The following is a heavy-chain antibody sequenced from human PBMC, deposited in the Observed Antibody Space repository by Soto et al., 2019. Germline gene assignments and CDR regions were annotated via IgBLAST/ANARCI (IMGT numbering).Heavy chain of an antibody. Sequence: SVNVSCKPCRGTFSSYAISWVRQAPGQGLEWMGGIIPIFGTSNYAQKFQGIVTITADESTSTAYMELSSLRSEDTAVYYCASHQGIVVVRAARRHYYYGSDSWGKGKTV. J-gene: IGHJ6*04. V-gene: IGHV1-69*13. CDR3: ASHQGIVVVRAARRHYYYGSDS. CDR1: RGTFSSYA. CDR2: IIPIFGTS. D-gene: IGHD2-2*01.